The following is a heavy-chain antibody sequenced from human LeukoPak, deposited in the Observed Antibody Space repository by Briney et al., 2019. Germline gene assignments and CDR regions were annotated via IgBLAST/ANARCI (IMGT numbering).Heavy chain of an antibody. Sequence: ASVKVSCKASGYTFTGYYIYWVRQAPGQGLEWMGWINPNSGVTNYAQRFQGRVTMTRDTSITTAYMELSRLTSDDTAVYYCAKVAPGPFRYWGQGTLVTVSS. J-gene: IGHJ4*02. CDR3: AKVAPGPFRY. CDR2: INPNSGVT. D-gene: IGHD2/OR15-2a*01. V-gene: IGHV1-2*02. CDR1: GYTFTGYY.